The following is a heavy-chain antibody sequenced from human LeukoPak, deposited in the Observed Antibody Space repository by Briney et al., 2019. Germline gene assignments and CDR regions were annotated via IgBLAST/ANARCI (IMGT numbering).Heavy chain of an antibody. J-gene: IGHJ5*02. D-gene: IGHD1-14*01. V-gene: IGHV3-30*03. CDR2: ISDDGLNT. Sequence: GGSLRLSRSTSGFTFNSHGFHWVRQAPGKGLEWVAAISDDGLNTFYIDSVKGRFTISRDDSKNAVSLQMTSLRSEDTAMYYCARRHLRGNTLRGGHHLDPWGLGTLVAVSS. CDR3: ARRHLRGNTLRGGHHLDP. CDR1: GFTFNSHG.